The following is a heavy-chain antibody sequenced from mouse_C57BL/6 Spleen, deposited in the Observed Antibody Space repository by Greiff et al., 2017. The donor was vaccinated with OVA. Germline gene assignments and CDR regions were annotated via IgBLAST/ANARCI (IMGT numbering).Heavy chain of an antibody. Sequence: VQLQESDAELVKPGASVKISCKVSGYTFTDHTIHWMKQRPEQGLEWIGYIYPRDGSTKYNEKFKGKATLTADKSSSTAYMQLNSLTSEDSAVYFCARSGYYGSRREYAMDYWGQGTSVTVSS. V-gene: IGHV1-78*01. CDR2: IYPRDGST. D-gene: IGHD1-1*01. J-gene: IGHJ4*01. CDR3: ARSGYYGSRREYAMDY. CDR1: GYTFTDHT.